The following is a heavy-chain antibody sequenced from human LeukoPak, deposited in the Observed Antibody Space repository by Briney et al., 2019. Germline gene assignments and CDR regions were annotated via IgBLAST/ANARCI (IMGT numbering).Heavy chain of an antibody. Sequence: PGGSLRLSCAASGFNFNNYPMHWVRQVPGRGPQWVALISYDGIDSYIADSVKGRSSISRDNSKNTLFLQMNSLRPEDTAVYYCARDRYTKNYFDALDLWGQGSTVTVSS. J-gene: IGHJ3*01. CDR2: ISYDGIDS. V-gene: IGHV3-30*04. D-gene: IGHD3-16*02. CDR3: ARDRYTKNYFDALDL. CDR1: GFNFNNYP.